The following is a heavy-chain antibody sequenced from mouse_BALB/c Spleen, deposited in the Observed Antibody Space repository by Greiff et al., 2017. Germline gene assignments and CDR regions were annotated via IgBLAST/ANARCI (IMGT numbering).Heavy chain of an antibody. CDR2: RWAGGSK. CDR1: GVSLTSYG. J-gene: IGHJ1*01. CDR3: ARDPGTGYFDV. V-gene: IGHV2-9*02. Sequence: GHLVESGPGLVAPSQSLSITCTVSGVSLTSYGVHRVRQPPGKGLEWLGVRWAGGSKNYNSALMCRLSISKDNSKSQVFLKMNSLQTDDTAMYYCARDPGTGYFDVGGAGTTVTVSS. D-gene: IGHD3-3*01.